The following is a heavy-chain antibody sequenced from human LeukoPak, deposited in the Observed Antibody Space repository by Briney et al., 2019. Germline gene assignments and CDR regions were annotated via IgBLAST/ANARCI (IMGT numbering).Heavy chain of an antibody. CDR3: ARDLTSSWKYGEIDF. J-gene: IGHJ4*02. V-gene: IGHV1-18*01. D-gene: IGHD1-7*01. CDR2: ISAYSGNT. CDR1: GYTFTSYG. Sequence: ASLKVSCKASGYTFTSYGISWVRQAPGQGLEWMGWISAYSGNTDYAQRLQGRITMTTDTPTSTAYMELRSLRSDDTAVYYCARDLTSSWKYGEIDFWGQGTLVTVSS.